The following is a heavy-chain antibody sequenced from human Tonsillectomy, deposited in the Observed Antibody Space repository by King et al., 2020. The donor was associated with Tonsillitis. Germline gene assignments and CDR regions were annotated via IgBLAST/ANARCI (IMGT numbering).Heavy chain of an antibody. V-gene: IGHV4-30-4*01. CDR3: ARGISSSWYGIDY. D-gene: IGHD6-13*01. Sequence: QLQESGPGLVKPSQTLSLTCTVSGGSISSGDYYWSWIRQPPGKGLEWIGYIYYSGSTYYNPSLKSRVTISVDTSKNQFSLKLSSVTAAGTAVYYCARGISSSWYGIDYWGQGTLVTVSS. J-gene: IGHJ4*02. CDR1: GGSISSGDYY. CDR2: IYYSGST.